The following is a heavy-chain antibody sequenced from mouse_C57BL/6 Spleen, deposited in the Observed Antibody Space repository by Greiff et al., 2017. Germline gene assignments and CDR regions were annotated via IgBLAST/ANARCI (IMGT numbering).Heavy chain of an antibody. CDR2: IDPSDSYT. Sequence: QVQLKQPGADLVMPGASVKLSCKASGYTFTSYWMHWVKQRPGQGLEWIGEIDPSDSYTNYNQKFKGKSTLTVDKSSSTAYMQLSSLTSEDSAVYYCARGGIYYGTSYYFDYWGQGTTLTVSS. CDR1: GYTFTSYW. D-gene: IGHD2-1*01. J-gene: IGHJ2*01. CDR3: ARGGIYYGTSYYFDY. V-gene: IGHV1-69*01.